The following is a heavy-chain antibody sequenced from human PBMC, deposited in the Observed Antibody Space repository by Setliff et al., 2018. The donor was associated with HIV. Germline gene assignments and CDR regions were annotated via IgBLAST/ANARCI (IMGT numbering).Heavy chain of an antibody. Sequence: SETLSLTCTVSGGSISSYYWNWIRQPPGKGLEWIGYIYYSGVTNYNPSLKSRVTISLDTSKNQFSLKLSSVTAADTAVYYCARGRRVSSNYYYYYYMDVWGKGTTVTVSS. CDR2: IYYSGVT. J-gene: IGHJ6*03. CDR1: GGSISSYY. D-gene: IGHD2-2*01. V-gene: IGHV4-59*12. CDR3: ARGRRVSSNYYYYYYMDV.